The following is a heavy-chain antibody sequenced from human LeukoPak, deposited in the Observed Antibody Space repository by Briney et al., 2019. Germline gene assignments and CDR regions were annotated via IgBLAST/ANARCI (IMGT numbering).Heavy chain of an antibody. V-gene: IGHV5-51*01. Sequence: GESLKISCKSSGYRFISYWIGWVRQMPGKGLEWMGIIYPGDSETRYSPSFQGQVTISADKSISTAYLQWSSLKASDTAMYYCARQGTYYYDSSGYSADYWGQGTLVTVSS. CDR3: ARQGTYYYDSSGYSADY. J-gene: IGHJ4*02. CDR1: GYRFISYW. CDR2: IYPGDSET. D-gene: IGHD3-22*01.